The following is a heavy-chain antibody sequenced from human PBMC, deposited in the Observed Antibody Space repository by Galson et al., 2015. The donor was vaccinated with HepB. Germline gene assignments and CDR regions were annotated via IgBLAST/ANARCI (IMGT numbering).Heavy chain of an antibody. CDR3: AREMATRDGLFTGGDY. CDR2: IWYDGSNK. J-gene: IGHJ4*02. D-gene: IGHD5-24*01. V-gene: IGHV3-33*08. Sequence: SLRLSCAASGFTFSSYGMHWVRQAPGKGLEWVAVIWYDGSNKCYADSVKGRFTISRDNSKNTLYLQMNSLRAEDTAVYYCAREMATRDGLFTGGDYWGQGTLVTVSS. CDR1: GFTFSSYG.